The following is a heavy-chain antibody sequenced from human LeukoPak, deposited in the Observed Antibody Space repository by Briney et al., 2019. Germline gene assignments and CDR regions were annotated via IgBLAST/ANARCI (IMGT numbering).Heavy chain of an antibody. J-gene: IGHJ4*02. CDR1: GFTFSSYE. CDR2: ISSSASTI. Sequence: GGPLRLSCAASGFTFSSYEMNWVRQAPGRGLEWVSYISSSASTIYYADSVRGRFTISRDNAKNSLYLQMNSLRAEDTAVYYCATHFDYWGQGTLVTVSS. V-gene: IGHV3-48*03. CDR3: ATHFDY.